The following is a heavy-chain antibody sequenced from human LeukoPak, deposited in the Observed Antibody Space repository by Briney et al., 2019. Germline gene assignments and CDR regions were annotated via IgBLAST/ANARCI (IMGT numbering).Heavy chain of an antibody. D-gene: IGHD2-2*01. CDR2: ISSSGGST. CDR3: ARDGDIVVVPAAQSDAFDI. V-gene: IGHV3-23*01. CDR1: GFTFSSYA. Sequence: GGSLRLSCAASGFTFSSYAMSWVRQAPGKGLEWVSSISSSGGSTFYADSVKGRFTISRDNSRNTLYLQMNSLRAEDTAVYYCARDGDIVVVPAAQSDAFDIWGQGTMVTVSS. J-gene: IGHJ3*02.